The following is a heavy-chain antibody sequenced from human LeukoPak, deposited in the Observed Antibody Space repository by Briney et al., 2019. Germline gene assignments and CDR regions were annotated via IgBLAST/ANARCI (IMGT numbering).Heavy chain of an antibody. Sequence: SETLSLTCTVSGGSISSSSYYWGWIRQPPGKGLEWIGSIYYSGSTYYNPSLKSRVTISVDTSKNQFSLKLSSVTAADTAVYYCARGLGLWFGELYLDYWGQGTLVTVSS. J-gene: IGHJ4*02. V-gene: IGHV4-39*07. D-gene: IGHD3-10*01. CDR1: GGSISSSSYY. CDR3: ARGLGLWFGELYLDY. CDR2: IYYSGST.